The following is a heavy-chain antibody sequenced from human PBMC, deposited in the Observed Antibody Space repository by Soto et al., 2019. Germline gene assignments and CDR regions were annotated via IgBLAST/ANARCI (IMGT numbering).Heavy chain of an antibody. CDR2: INESGST. V-gene: IGHV4-34*01. J-gene: IGHJ4*02. CDR1: VKSFIVTS. Sequence: QVQLQQWAPGLLSLSGTLSPSCASFVKSFIVTSWAWSRRPPGKGLEGMGEINESGSTYYNPSLKSRVTISTDTSKNQFSLKLSSVSAADTAAYFCARGSGIVALPGELEDVKYDYWGQGTLVNVSS. D-gene: IGHD1-1*01. CDR3: ARGSGIVALPGELEDVKYDY.